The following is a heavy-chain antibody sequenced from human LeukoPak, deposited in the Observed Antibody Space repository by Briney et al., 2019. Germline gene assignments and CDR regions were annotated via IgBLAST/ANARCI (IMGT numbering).Heavy chain of an antibody. Sequence: PSETLSPTCTVSGGSISSGSYYWSWIRQPAGKGLEWIGRIYTSGSTNYNPSLKSRVTISVDTSKNQFSLKLSSVTAADTAVYYCARGVSSGWYNWFDPWGQGTLVTVSS. CDR1: GGSISSGSYY. CDR3: ARGVSSGWYNWFDP. D-gene: IGHD6-19*01. CDR2: IYTSGST. J-gene: IGHJ5*02. V-gene: IGHV4-61*02.